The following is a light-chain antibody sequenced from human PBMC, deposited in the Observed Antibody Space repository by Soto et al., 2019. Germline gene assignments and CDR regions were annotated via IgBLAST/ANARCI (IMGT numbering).Light chain of an antibody. CDR2: NVY. J-gene: IGLJ2*01. CDR3: AAWDDSLNGLV. V-gene: IGLV2-14*03. CDR1: SSDVGAYNF. Sequence: QSALTQPASVSGSPGQSITISCTGTSSDVGAYNFVSWHQQHPGKAPKLMIYNVYDRPSGISYRFSGSKSGNTASLTISGLQGEDEADYYCAAWDDSLNGLVFGGGTKLTVL.